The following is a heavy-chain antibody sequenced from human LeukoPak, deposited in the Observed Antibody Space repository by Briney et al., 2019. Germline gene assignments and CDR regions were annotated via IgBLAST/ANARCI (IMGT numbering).Heavy chain of an antibody. J-gene: IGHJ4*02. V-gene: IGHV3-23*01. Sequence: PGGSLRLSCAASGFTFSSYAMSWVRQAPGKGLEWVSAISGSGGSTYYADSVKGRFTISRDNSKNTLYLQMNSLRAEDTAVYYCACYDSSGYYPFDYWGQGTLVTVSS. CDR1: GFTFSSYA. D-gene: IGHD3-22*01. CDR2: ISGSGGST. CDR3: ACYDSSGYYPFDY.